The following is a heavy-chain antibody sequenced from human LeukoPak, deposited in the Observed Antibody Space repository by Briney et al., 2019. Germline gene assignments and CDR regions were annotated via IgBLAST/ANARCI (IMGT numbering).Heavy chain of an antibody. V-gene: IGHV4-34*01. CDR2: INSGGRT. D-gene: IGHD2-2*01. CDR3: ARGKQLPVRGPLDY. Sequence: PSETLSLTCAVSSGSLSGHFWSWIRQPPGKGLEWIGEINSGGRTNYSPSLEARLRLSVDTSKNQFSLKLHSVTAADTALYYCARGKQLPVRGPLDYWGQGTLVTVSS. CDR1: SGSLSGHF. J-gene: IGHJ4*02.